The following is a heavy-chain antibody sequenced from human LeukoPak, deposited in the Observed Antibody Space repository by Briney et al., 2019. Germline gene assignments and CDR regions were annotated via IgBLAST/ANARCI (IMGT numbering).Heavy chain of an antibody. V-gene: IGHV3-21*04. Sequence: GGSLRLSCVASGFTFSSYSMKWVRQAPGKGLEWVSSISSSSSYIDYADSVKGRFTISRDNSKNTLYLQMNSLRAEDTAVYYCAKNRRSPEYYFDYWGQGTLVTVSS. CDR1: GFTFSSYS. J-gene: IGHJ4*02. CDR3: AKNRRSPEYYFDY. CDR2: ISSSSSYI. D-gene: IGHD2/OR15-2a*01.